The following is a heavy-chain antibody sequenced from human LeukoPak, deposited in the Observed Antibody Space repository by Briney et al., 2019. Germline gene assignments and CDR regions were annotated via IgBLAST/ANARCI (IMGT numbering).Heavy chain of an antibody. D-gene: IGHD3-9*01. CDR3: AKDLTYYDILTPRLLGYMDV. CDR1: GFTFSSYG. Sequence: PGGSLRLSCAASGFTFSSYGMHWVRQAPGKGLEWVAFIRYDGSNKYYADSVKGRFTISRDNSKNTLYLQMNSLRAEDTAVYYCAKDLTYYDILTPRLLGYMDVWGKGTTVTVSS. CDR2: IRYDGSNK. V-gene: IGHV3-30*02. J-gene: IGHJ6*03.